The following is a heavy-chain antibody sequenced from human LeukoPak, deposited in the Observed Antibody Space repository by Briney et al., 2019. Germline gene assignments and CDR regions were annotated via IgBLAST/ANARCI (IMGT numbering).Heavy chain of an antibody. V-gene: IGHV4-61*01. CDR1: GGSVSSGSYY. CDR3: TRHPAAGESWFDP. D-gene: IGHD6-13*01. J-gene: IGHJ5*02. Sequence: SETLSLTCTVSGGSVSSGSYYWSWIRQPPGKGLEWIGYIYYSGSTNYNPSLKSRVTISVDKAKNHVYLNLSSVTAADTAIYYCTRHPAAGESWFDPWGQGTLVTVSS. CDR2: IYYSGST.